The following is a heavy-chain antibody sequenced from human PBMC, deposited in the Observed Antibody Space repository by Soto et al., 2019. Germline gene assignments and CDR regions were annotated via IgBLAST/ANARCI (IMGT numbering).Heavy chain of an antibody. CDR3: AGGSVALFDY. Sequence: QVQLRESGPGLVKPSGTLSLTCTVSGTSISSYYWTWIRQPPGKGLEWIGSVYYTGDRDYNPSLKSRLTTSIYMSGNQFSLKLTSVTAADTAVYYCAGGSVALFDYWGQGARVSVSS. V-gene: IGHV4-59*08. D-gene: IGHD3-10*01. J-gene: IGHJ4*02. CDR2: VYYTGDR. CDR1: GTSISSYY.